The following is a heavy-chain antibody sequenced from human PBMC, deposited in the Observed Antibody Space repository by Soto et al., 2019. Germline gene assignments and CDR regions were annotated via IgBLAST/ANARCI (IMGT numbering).Heavy chain of an antibody. CDR2: ISGSGGST. CDR1: GFTFSSYA. D-gene: IGHD2-15*01. CDR3: AKNRSVVVVAATPPPYYYYYGMDV. J-gene: IGHJ6*02. V-gene: IGHV3-23*01. Sequence: PGGSLRLSCAASGFTFSSYAMSWVRQAPGKGLEWVSAISGSGGSTYYADSVKGRFTISRDNSKNTLYLQMNSLRAEDTAVYYCAKNRSVVVVAATPPPYYYYYGMDVWGQGTTVTVSS.